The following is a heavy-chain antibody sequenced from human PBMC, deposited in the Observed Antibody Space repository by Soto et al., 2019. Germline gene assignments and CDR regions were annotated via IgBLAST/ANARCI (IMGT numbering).Heavy chain of an antibody. CDR1: GFTFSSYA. CDR3: AKNYDFWSGYHYGMDV. D-gene: IGHD3-3*01. CDR2: ISGSGGST. Sequence: PGGSLRLSCAASGFTFSSYAMTWVRQAPGKGLEWVSAISGSGGSTYYADSVQGRFTISRDNSKNTLYLQMHSLRAEDTALYYCAKNYDFWSGYHYGMDVWRQGTTVTVSS. V-gene: IGHV3-23*01. J-gene: IGHJ6*02.